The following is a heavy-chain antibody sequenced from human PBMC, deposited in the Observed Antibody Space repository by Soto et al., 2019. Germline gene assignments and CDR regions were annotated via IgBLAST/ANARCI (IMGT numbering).Heavy chain of an antibody. V-gene: IGHV3-7*01. Sequence: EVQLVESGGGLVQPGGSLRLSCAASGFTFSSFWMSWVRQAPGKGLEWVANIKQDGSQKDYVDSVKGRFTVSRDNSKHSLYLQMISLRAEDTAVYYCLRVEFSSPEDHWGQGALVTVSS. J-gene: IGHJ4*02. D-gene: IGHD6-6*01. CDR2: IKQDGSQK. CDR1: GFTFSSFW. CDR3: LRVEFSSPEDH.